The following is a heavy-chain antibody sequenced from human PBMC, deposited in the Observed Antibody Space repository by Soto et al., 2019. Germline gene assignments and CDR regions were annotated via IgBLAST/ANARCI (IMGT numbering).Heavy chain of an antibody. CDR1: GGSISSGAYS. Sequence: PSETLSLTCAVSGGSISSGAYSWSWIRQPPGKGLEWIGYLYHGGATYSNPSLKNRVTISGDWSKNQFSLKLNSVTAADTAVYYCARPCTAMGLFDYWGRRILVTASS. CDR2: LYHGGAT. D-gene: IGHD5-18*01. J-gene: IGHJ4*02. CDR3: ARPCTAMGLFDY. V-gene: IGHV4-30-2*01.